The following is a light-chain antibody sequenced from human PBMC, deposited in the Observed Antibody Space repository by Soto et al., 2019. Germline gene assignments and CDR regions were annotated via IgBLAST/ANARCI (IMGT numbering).Light chain of an antibody. CDR1: RNDVGGYNY. J-gene: IGLJ2*01. CDR2: EVS. Sequence: QSALTQPPSASGSPGQSVTISCTGTRNDVGGYNYVSWYQQHPGKVPKLMIYEVSKRPSGVPDRFSGSKSGNTASLTVSGLQAEDEADYYCSSYAGSNNLGVFGGGTKLTVL. CDR3: SSYAGSNNLGV. V-gene: IGLV2-8*01.